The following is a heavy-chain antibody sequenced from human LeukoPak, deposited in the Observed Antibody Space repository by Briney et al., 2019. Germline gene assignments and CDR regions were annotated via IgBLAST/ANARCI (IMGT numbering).Heavy chain of an antibody. J-gene: IGHJ3*02. Sequence: PSETLSLTCAVYGGSFSGYYWSWIRQPPGKGLEWIGEINHSGSTNYNPSLKSRVTISVDTSKNQFSLKLSSVTAADTAVYYCARVPPGFPLRSRETPRWAFDIWGQGTMVTVSS. CDR3: ARVPPGFPLRSRETPRWAFDI. D-gene: IGHD2/OR15-2a*01. CDR2: INHSGST. CDR1: GGSFSGYY. V-gene: IGHV4-34*01.